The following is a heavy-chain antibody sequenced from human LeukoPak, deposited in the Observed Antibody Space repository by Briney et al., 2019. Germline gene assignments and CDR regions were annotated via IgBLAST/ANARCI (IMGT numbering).Heavy chain of an antibody. CDR1: GGTFSSYA. V-gene: IGHV1-69*04. Sequence: ASVKVSCKASGGTFSSYAISWVRQAPGQGLEWMGRIIPILGIANYAQKFQGRVTITADKSTSTAYMELSSLRSDDTAVYYCARVDGQQLVPDYWGQGTLVTVSS. CDR2: IIPILGIA. D-gene: IGHD6-13*01. CDR3: ARVDGQQLVPDY. J-gene: IGHJ4*02.